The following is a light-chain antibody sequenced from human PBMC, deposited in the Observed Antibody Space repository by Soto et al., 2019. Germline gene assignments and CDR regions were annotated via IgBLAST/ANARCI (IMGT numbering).Light chain of an antibody. V-gene: IGKV3-20*01. CDR3: QQYKNLPWT. CDR2: GAS. CDR1: QSVSSSY. J-gene: IGKJ1*01. Sequence: VLTTTADALSLFLGARATLSCRASQSVSSSYLAWYQQKPGQAPRLLIYGASTRATGIPDRFGGSGSGTDFTLTISILEPEDFTIYYSQQYKNLPWTFGQVTKVDIK.